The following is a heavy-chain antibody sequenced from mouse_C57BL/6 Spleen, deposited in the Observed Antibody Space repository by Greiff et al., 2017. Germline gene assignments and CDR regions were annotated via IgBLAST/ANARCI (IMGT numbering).Heavy chain of an antibody. CDR1: GYSITSGYY. D-gene: IGHD2-1*01. Sequence: EVQLVESGPGLVKPSQSLSLTCSVTGYSITSGYYWNWIRQFPGNKLEWMGYISYDGSNNYNPSLKNRISITRDTSKNQFFLKLNSVTTEDTATYYCARGNVYYAMDYWGQGTSVTVSS. CDR3: ARGNVYYAMDY. V-gene: IGHV3-6*01. CDR2: ISYDGSN. J-gene: IGHJ4*01.